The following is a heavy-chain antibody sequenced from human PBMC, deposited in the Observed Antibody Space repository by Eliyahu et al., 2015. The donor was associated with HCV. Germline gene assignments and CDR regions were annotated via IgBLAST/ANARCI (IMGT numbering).Heavy chain of an antibody. CDR2: ISSSGSNI. CDR3: TRKDYGGNFDY. CDR1: XFTFSDYT. D-gene: IGHD4-23*01. V-gene: IGHV3-48*01. J-gene: IGHJ4*02. Sequence: EXLLVESGGGLAQPGGSLXLXCAASXFTFSDYTMNWVRQAPGKGLEWISYISSSGSNIYFADSVKGRFTISRDNAKNSVYLQMXSLRADDTAVYYCTRKDYGGNFDYWGQGTLVTVSS.